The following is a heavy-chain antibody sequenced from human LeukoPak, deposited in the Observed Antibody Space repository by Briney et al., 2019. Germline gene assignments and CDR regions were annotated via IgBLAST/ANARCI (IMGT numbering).Heavy chain of an antibody. CDR2: IYSGGST. D-gene: IGHD3-16*01. Sequence: PGGSLRLSCAASGFTVSSNYMNWVRQAPGKGLEWVSVIYSGGSTYYADSVRGRFTISRDNFKNTVSLQLNSLRAEDTAMYYCAKDDDWGRFNHWGQGTLVTVSS. V-gene: IGHV3-53*01. CDR3: AKDDDWGRFNH. J-gene: IGHJ1*01. CDR1: GFTVSSNY.